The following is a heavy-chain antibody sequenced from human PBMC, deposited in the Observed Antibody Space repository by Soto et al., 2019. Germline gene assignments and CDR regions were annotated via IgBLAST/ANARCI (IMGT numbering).Heavy chain of an antibody. V-gene: IGHV1-3*05. CDR1: GYTFTSYA. J-gene: IGHJ4*02. D-gene: IGHD3-10*01. Sequence: QVQLVQSGAEEKKPGASVKVSCRASGYTFTSYAIHWVREAPGQRLEWMGWINAGNGNTKYSQKFQGRVTITRDTSASTAYMELSSLRSEDTAVYYCARGVPIFMDYWGQGTLVTVSS. CDR3: ARGVPIFMDY. CDR2: INAGNGNT.